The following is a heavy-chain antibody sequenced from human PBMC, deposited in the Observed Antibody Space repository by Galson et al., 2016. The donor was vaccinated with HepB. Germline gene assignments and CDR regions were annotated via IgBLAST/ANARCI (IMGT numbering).Heavy chain of an antibody. J-gene: IGHJ4*02. V-gene: IGHV3-30*18. Sequence: SLRLSCAASGFTFSSYGMHWVRQAPGKGLEWVAFISYDGSNNKYADSVKGRFTISSDNSKKTLYLQMNSLRAEDTAVYYCAKDGRIYCSSASCHDHFHYWGQGTLVTVSS. CDR1: GFTFSSYG. CDR2: ISYDGSNN. D-gene: IGHD2-2*01. CDR3: AKDGRIYCSSASCHDHFHY.